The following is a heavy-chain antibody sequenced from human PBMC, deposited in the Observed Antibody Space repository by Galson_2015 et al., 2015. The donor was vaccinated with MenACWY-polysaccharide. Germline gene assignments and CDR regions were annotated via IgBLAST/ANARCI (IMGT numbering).Heavy chain of an antibody. J-gene: IGHJ6*02. V-gene: IGHV3-30*03. CDR3: TTDRPLRGLTKFYYGMVV. CDR1: GFTFTDYA. Sequence: SLRLSCAVSGFTFTDYAMHWVRQAPGEGLDWVAVISYDGSKQYYADSVKGRVTVSRDDSKNTVYLQMNSPRPDDTAVYFCTTDRPLRGLTKFYYGMVVWGQGTTVIV. CDR2: ISYDGSKQ.